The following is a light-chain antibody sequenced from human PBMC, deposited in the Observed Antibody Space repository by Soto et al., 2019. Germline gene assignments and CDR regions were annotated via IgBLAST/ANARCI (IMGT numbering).Light chain of an antibody. CDR2: DAS. V-gene: IGKV3-15*01. CDR3: QQYNYWSPIT. Sequence: EIVMTQSPGTLSVSPGERATLSCRASQSITSNLAWYQQKPGQAPRLLIYDASTRATGVPGRFSGSGSGTEFTPTISSLQSEDFAVYYCQQYNYWSPITFGQGTRLEIK. CDR1: QSITSN. J-gene: IGKJ5*01.